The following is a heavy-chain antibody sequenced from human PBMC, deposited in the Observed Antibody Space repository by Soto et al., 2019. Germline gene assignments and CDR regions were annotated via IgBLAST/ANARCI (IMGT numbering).Heavy chain of an antibody. V-gene: IGHV3-66*01. CDR2: IYSGGST. D-gene: IGHD3-16*01. CDR3: AGPGEQHRY. CDR1: GFTVSSNH. Sequence: EVQLGESGGGLVQPGGSLRLSCAACGFTVSSNHMSWVRQAPGKGLEWVSLIYSGGSTYYADSVKGRFTFSRDNSQNTLYLQMNSRRAEDTAVYYCAGPGEQHRYWGQGTLVTVS. J-gene: IGHJ4*02.